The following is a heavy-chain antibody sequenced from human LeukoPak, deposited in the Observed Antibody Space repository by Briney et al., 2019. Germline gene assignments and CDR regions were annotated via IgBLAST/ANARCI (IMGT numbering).Heavy chain of an antibody. Sequence: PGGSLRLSCTASGFTFSTYSLNWVRQAPGKGLEWVSFISSTSSHIYYADSVKGRLTISRDNAKNSLYLQMSSLRAEDTAVYYCARGERGSSYDALDHWGQGALVTVSS. CDR2: ISSTSSHI. D-gene: IGHD5-18*01. CDR1: GFTFSTYS. J-gene: IGHJ4*02. CDR3: ARGERGSSYDALDH. V-gene: IGHV3-21*01.